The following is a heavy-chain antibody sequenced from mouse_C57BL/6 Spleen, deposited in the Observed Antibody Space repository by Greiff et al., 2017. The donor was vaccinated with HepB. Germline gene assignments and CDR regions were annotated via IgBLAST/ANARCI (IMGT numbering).Heavy chain of an antibody. CDR2: IYPSDSET. V-gene: IGHV1-61*01. J-gene: IGHJ4*01. D-gene: IGHD1-1*01. CDR1: GYTFTSYC. CDR3: ARLRYYGSGAMDY. Sequence: QFQLPQPGAELVRPWSSVKLSCTASGYTFTSYCMDWVKQRPGQGLEWIGNIYPSDSETHYNQKFKDKATLTVDKSSITAYMQLSSLTSEDSAVYYCARLRYYGSGAMDYWGQGTSVTVSS.